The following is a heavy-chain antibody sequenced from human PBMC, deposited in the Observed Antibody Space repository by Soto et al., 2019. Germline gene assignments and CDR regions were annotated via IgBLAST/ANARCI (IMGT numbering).Heavy chain of an antibody. Sequence: QTLSLTCSVSGDSISNLDYFWAWIRQPPGQALEYIGYIYKSATTYYNPSFESRVAISVDTSKSQFSLNVTSVTAADTAVYFCARGRYCLTGRCFPNWFDSWGQGALVTVSS. J-gene: IGHJ5*01. CDR1: GDSISNLDYF. D-gene: IGHD7-27*01. CDR2: IYKSATT. V-gene: IGHV4-30-4*01. CDR3: ARGRYCLTGRCFPNWFDS.